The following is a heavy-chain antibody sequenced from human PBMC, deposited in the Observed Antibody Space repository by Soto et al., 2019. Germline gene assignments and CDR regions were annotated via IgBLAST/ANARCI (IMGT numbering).Heavy chain of an antibody. J-gene: IGHJ5*02. CDR3: ARAVSPYFGTWFDP. Sequence: SETLSLTCAVSGGSITSGNSYSWAWIRQPPGRGLEWIGSISQTGATSYNPSLKSRVSVSLDKSKNQFSLRLSSVTAADMAVYYCARAVSPYFGTWFDPWGQGTLVTV. D-gene: IGHD3-10*01. CDR1: GGSITSGNSYS. V-gene: IGHV4-30-2*01. CDR2: ISQTGAT.